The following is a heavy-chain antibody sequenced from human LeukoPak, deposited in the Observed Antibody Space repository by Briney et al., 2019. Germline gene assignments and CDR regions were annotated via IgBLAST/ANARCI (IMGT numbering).Heavy chain of an antibody. J-gene: IGHJ6*02. Sequence: GASVKVSCKASGYTFTGYYMHWVRQAPGQGLEWMGWINPNSGGTNYAQKFQGRVTMTRDTSISTAYMELSRLRSDDTAVYYCASRRVLGRQLVLGMDVWGQGTTVTVSS. CDR1: GYTFTGYY. V-gene: IGHV1-2*02. CDR2: INPNSGGT. D-gene: IGHD6-13*01. CDR3: ASRRVLGRQLVLGMDV.